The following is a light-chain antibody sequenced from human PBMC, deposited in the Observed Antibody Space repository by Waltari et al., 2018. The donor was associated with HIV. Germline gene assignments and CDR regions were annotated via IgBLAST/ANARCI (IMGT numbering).Light chain of an antibody. V-gene: IGLV3-21*04. Sequence: SYVVTQPPSLSLAPGKAATLTCGGHNIGDKSVHWYQQRPGRAPVLIIDDDSYRPSGLPERFSGSNSGNTATLTISRVEAGDEADYYCQVWDSDSDSRVFGGGTKVTVL. J-gene: IGLJ3*02. CDR2: DDS. CDR3: QVWDSDSDSRV. CDR1: NIGDKS.